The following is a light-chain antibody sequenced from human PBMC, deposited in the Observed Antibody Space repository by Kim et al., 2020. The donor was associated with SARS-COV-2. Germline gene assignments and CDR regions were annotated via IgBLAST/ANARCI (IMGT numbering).Light chain of an antibody. J-gene: IGLJ3*02. V-gene: IGLV2-14*03. CDR2: DVS. CDR3: ISYTSSSTRV. CDR1: SSDVDGYNY. Sequence: GQSITISCTGTSSDVDGYNYVSWYQQHPGKAPKLMIYDVSNRPSGVSNRFSGSKSGNTASLTISGLQAEDEADYYCISYTSSSTRVFGGGTQLTVL.